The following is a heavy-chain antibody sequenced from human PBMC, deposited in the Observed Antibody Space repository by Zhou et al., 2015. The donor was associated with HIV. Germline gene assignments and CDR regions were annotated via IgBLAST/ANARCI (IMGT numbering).Heavy chain of an antibody. D-gene: IGHD4-11*01. V-gene: IGHV1-18*01. J-gene: IGHJ1*01. CDR2: ISAHNGNI. Sequence: QVQLVQSGPELKKPGASVKVSCKASGYDFLNYGINWVRQAPGQGPEWVGWISAHNGNINYAQRFLGRVTLTIDTSTGTAYMDLRSLRSDDTAVYYCARDGYSSSVFQHWGQGTLVTVSS. CDR3: ARDGYSSSVFQH. CDR1: GYDFLNYG.